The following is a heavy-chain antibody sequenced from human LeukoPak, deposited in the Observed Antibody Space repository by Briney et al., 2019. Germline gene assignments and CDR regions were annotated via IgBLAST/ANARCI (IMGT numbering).Heavy chain of an antibody. J-gene: IGHJ6*03. CDR1: VYTFTSYD. Sequence: ASVKVSCTASVYTFTSYDINWVRQATGQGLEWMGWMSPNSGNTGYAQKFQGRVTITRNTSISTAYMELSSLRSEDTAVYYCARGETGTTGDYYYYYYMDVWGKGTTVTVSS. CDR2: MSPNSGNT. CDR3: ARGETGTTGDYYYYYYMDV. V-gene: IGHV1-8*03. D-gene: IGHD1-1*01.